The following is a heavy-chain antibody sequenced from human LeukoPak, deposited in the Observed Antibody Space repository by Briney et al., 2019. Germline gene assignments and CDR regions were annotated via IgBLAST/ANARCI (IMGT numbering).Heavy chain of an antibody. CDR1: GYTFTGYY. Sequence: GASVKVSCKASGYTFTGYYMHWVRQAPGQGLEWMGWINPNSGGTNYAQKFQGRVTMTRDTSISTAYMELSRLRSDDTAVYYCARDGYYYDSSGYYYFHWFDPWGQGTLVTVSS. J-gene: IGHJ5*02. D-gene: IGHD3-22*01. V-gene: IGHV1-2*02. CDR2: INPNSGGT. CDR3: ARDGYYYDSSGYYYFHWFDP.